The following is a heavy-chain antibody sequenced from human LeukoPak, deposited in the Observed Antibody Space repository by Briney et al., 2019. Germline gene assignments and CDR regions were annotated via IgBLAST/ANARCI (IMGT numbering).Heavy chain of an antibody. V-gene: IGHV3-21*01. D-gene: IGHD3-16*02. Sequence: GGSLRLSCAASGFTFSSYAMSWVRQAPGKGLEWVSSISSSSSYIYYADSVKGRFTISRDNAKNSLYLQMNSLRAEDTAVYYCARGRLGKLSPFDYWGQGTLVTVSS. CDR2: ISSSSSYI. CDR3: ARGRLGKLSPFDY. CDR1: GFTFSSYA. J-gene: IGHJ4*02.